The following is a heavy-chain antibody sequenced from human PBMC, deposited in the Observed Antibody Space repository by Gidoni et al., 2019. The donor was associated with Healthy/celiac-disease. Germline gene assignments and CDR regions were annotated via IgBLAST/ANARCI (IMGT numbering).Heavy chain of an antibody. CDR3: ALGRYYDSSGYREYFQH. J-gene: IGHJ1*01. Sequence: EVQLVESGGGLVQPGGSLRLSCAASGFTFSSYSMNWVRQAPGKGLAWVSYIRSSSSTIYYADSVKGRFTISRDNTKNSLYLQMNSLRDEDTAVYYCALGRYYDSSGYREYFQHWGQGTLVTVSS. CDR1: GFTFSSYS. D-gene: IGHD3-22*01. CDR2: IRSSSSTI. V-gene: IGHV3-48*02.